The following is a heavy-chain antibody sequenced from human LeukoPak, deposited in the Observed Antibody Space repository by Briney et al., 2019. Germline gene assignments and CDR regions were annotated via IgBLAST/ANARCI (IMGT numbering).Heavy chain of an antibody. CDR3: ARHVPAIYDFWSGYSAIDY. CDR1: GLSISSSSYY. J-gene: IGHJ4*02. D-gene: IGHD3-3*01. V-gene: IGHV4-39*01. CDR2: IYYSGST. Sequence: KPSETLSLTCTVSGLSISSSSYYWGWILQPPGKGLAWLGSIYYSGSTYYDPSLKSRVTISVDTSKHQFSLKLSSVTAADTAVYYCARHVPAIYDFWSGYSAIDYWGQGTLVTVSS.